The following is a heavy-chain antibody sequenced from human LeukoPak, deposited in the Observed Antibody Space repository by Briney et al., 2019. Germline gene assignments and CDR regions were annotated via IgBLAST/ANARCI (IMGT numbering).Heavy chain of an antibody. CDR3: PKIDHY. Sequence: GGSLRLSCAASGFTLSRNWMHWVRQAPGKGLVWVSRLNNDGSITNYADSVKGRFTTCRDNAKNTLYLQMSSLRAADTADYYFPKIDHYWRRGTLVTVPS. CDR2: LNNDGSIT. V-gene: IGHV3-74*01. CDR1: GFTLSRNW. J-gene: IGHJ4*02.